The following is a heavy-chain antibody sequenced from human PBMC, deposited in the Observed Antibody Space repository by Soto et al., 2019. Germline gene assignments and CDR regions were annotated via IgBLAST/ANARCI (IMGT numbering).Heavy chain of an antibody. J-gene: IGHJ6*03. Sequence: SETLSLTCTVSGGSISSYYWSWIRQPPWKGLEWIGYIYYSGSTNYNPSLKSRVTISVDTSKNQFSLKLSSVTAADTAVYYCASAVLGYCSSTSCQPDYYYMDVWGKGTTVTVSS. CDR2: IYYSGST. V-gene: IGHV4-59*01. D-gene: IGHD2-2*01. CDR1: GGSISSYY. CDR3: ASAVLGYCSSTSCQPDYYYMDV.